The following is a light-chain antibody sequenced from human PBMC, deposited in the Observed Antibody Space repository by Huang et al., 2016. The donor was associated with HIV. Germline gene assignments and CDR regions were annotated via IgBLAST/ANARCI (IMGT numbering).Light chain of an antibody. CDR1: QSVSSN. CDR2: GAS. J-gene: IGKJ1*01. Sequence: EIVMTQSPATLSVSPGERATLSCRASQSVSSNLAWYQQKPGQVPSRLIYGASPRATAIPARFSGSGSGTEFTLTISSLQSEDFAVYFCQQYNKWPRTFGQGTKVEIK. V-gene: IGKV3-15*01. CDR3: QQYNKWPRT.